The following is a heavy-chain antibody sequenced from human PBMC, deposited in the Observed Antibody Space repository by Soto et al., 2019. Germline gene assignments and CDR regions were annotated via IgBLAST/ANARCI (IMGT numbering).Heavy chain of an antibody. D-gene: IGHD1-26*01. CDR2: VSASNGNT. J-gene: IGHJ6*02. CDR1: GYTFTSYG. Sequence: GASVKVSCQASGYTFTSYGISWVRQAPGQGLEWMGWVSASNGNTNFAQKLQGRVTMTTDTSTSTAYMELRSLRSDDPAGYYCARGMDSGSYYYYYYGMDVWGQGTTVTVSS. CDR3: ARGMDSGSYYYYYYGMDV. V-gene: IGHV1-18*04.